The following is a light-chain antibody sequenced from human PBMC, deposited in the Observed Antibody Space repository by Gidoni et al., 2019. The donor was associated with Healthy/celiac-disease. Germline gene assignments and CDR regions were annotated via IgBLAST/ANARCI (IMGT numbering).Light chain of an antibody. Sequence: SYELTQPPSVSVPPGQTASITCSGDKLGDKYACWYQQKPGQSPVLVIYQDSKRPSGIPERFSGSNSGNTATLTISGTQAMEEADYYCQAWDSSTAGVFGTGTKVTVL. CDR2: QDS. CDR3: QAWDSSTAGV. J-gene: IGLJ1*01. CDR1: KLGDKY. V-gene: IGLV3-1*01.